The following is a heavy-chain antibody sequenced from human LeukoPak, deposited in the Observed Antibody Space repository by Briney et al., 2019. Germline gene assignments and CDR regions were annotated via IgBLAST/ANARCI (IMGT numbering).Heavy chain of an antibody. CDR3: ARHYGP. D-gene: IGHD3-16*01. V-gene: IGHV4-34*01. CDR2: INHSGST. Sequence: GSLRLSCAASGFTFSSYAMHWIRQPPGKGLEWIGEINHSGSTNYNPSLKSRVTISVDTSKNQFSLKLSSVTAADTAVYYCARHYGPWGQGTLVTVSS. J-gene: IGHJ5*02. CDR1: GFTFSSYA.